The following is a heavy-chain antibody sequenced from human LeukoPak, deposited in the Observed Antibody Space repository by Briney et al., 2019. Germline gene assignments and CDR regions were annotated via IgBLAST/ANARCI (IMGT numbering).Heavy chain of an antibody. Sequence: GGSLRLSCAASGFTFSSYAMSWVRQAPGKGLEWVSAISGSGGSTYYADSVKGRFTISRDNSKNTLYLQMNSLRAEDTAVYYCAKGVLRYFDWPTNYFDYWGQGTLVTVSS. V-gene: IGHV3-23*01. D-gene: IGHD3-9*01. J-gene: IGHJ4*02. CDR2: ISGSGGST. CDR3: AKGVLRYFDWPTNYFDY. CDR1: GFTFSSYA.